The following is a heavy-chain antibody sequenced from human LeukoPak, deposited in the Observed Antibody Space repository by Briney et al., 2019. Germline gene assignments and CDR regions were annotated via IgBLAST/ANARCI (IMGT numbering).Heavy chain of an antibody. CDR2: ISSSSSYI. J-gene: IGHJ5*02. CDR1: GFTFSSYS. D-gene: IGHD2-15*01. CDR3: ARGVEYCSGGSCPNWFDP. V-gene: IGHV3-21*01. Sequence: PVGSLRLSCAASGFTFSSYSMNWVRQAPGKGLEWVSSISSSSSYIYYADSVKGRFTISRDNAKNSLYLQMNSLRAEDTAVYYCARGVEYCSGGSCPNWFDPWGQGTLVTLFS.